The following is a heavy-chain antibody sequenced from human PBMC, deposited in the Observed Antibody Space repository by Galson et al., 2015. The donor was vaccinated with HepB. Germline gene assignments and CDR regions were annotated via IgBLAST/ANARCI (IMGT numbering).Heavy chain of an antibody. D-gene: IGHD6-13*01. V-gene: IGHV4-31*03. CDR2: IYYSGST. Sequence: TLSLTCTVSGGSISSGGYYWSWIRQHPGKGLEWIGYIYYSGSTYYNPSLKSRVTISVDTSKNQFSLKLSSGTAADTAVYYCARRVAAAGEYYFDYWGQGTLVTVSS. CDR1: GGSISSGGYY. CDR3: ARRVAAAGEYYFDY. J-gene: IGHJ4*02.